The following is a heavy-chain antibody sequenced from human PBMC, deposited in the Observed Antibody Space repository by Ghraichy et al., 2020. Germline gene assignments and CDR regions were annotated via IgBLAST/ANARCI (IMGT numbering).Heavy chain of an antibody. D-gene: IGHD1-14*01. V-gene: IGHV4-34*01. CDR2: INHSGST. CDR1: GGSFSGYY. CDR3: ARGLRGPDTHGY. J-gene: IGHJ4*02. Sequence: SETLSLTCAVYGGSFSGYYWSWIRQPPGKGLEWIGEINHSGSTNYNPSLKSRVTISVGTSKNQFSLKLSSVTAADTAVYYCARGLRGPDTHGYWGQGTLVTVSS.